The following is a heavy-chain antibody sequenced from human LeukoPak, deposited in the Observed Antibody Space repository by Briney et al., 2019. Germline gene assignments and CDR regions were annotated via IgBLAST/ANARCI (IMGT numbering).Heavy chain of an antibody. D-gene: IGHD1-26*01. CDR1: GLRFRNYG. CDR3: ARGVGSGSRLRAGDY. J-gene: IGHJ4*02. Sequence: GGSLRLSCVVSGLRFRNYGMHWVRQAPGKGLEWVSVIYSGGSTYYADSVKGRFTISRDNSKNTLYLQMNSLRAEDTAVYYCARGVGSGSRLRAGDYWGQGTLVTVSS. V-gene: IGHV3-NL1*01. CDR2: IYSGGST.